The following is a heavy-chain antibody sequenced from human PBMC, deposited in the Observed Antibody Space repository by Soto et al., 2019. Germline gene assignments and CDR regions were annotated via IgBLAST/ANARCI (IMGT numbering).Heavy chain of an antibody. V-gene: IGHV4-30-2*01. D-gene: IGHD2-15*01. Sequence: QLQLQESGSGLVKPSQTLSLTCAVTGGSISSGGYSWSWIRQPPGKGLEWIGYIYHSGSTYYNPSLKSRVTISVDRSKNQFSLKLSSVSAADTAGYYCARVYCSGGSCFWFCPWGQGTLVTVSS. CDR1: GGSISSGGYS. CDR3: ARVYCSGGSCFWFCP. CDR2: IYHSGST. J-gene: IGHJ5*02.